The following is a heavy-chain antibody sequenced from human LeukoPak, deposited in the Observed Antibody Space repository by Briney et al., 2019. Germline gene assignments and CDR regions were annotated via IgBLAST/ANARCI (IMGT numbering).Heavy chain of an antibody. CDR2: ISGGGGST. V-gene: IGHV3-23*01. CDR1: GFTFSSYA. D-gene: IGHD5-12*01. Sequence: GGSLRLSCAASGFTFSSYAMSWVRQAPGKGLEWVSAISGGGGSTYYADSVKGRFTISRDNSKNTLYLQMNSLRAEDTAVYYCAKDHRGYSGYEYDYWGQGTLVTVSS. J-gene: IGHJ4*02. CDR3: AKDHRGYSGYEYDY.